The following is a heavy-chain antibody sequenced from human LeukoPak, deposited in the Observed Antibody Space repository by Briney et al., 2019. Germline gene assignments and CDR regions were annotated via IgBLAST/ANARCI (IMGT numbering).Heavy chain of an antibody. CDR1: GFTFSNAW. J-gene: IGHJ4*02. CDR3: TTEPKNRFLGVVVAPYPFDY. Sequence: GGSLRLSCAASGFTFSNAWMSWVRQAPGKGLEWVGRIKSKTDGGTTDYAAPVKGRFTISRDDSKNTLYLQMNSLKTEDTAVYYFTTEPKNRFLGVVVAPYPFDYWGQGTLFTVSS. CDR2: IKSKTDGGTT. V-gene: IGHV3-15*01. D-gene: IGHD2-15*01.